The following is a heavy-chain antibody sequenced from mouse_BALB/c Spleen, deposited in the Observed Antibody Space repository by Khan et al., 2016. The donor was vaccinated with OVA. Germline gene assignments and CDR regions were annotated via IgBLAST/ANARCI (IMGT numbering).Heavy chain of an antibody. Sequence: QMQLEESGPGLVQPSQSLSITCTVSGFSLSTYGIHWVRQSPGKGLEWLGLIWSDGRTDYNVPFISRLSITKDSSTSQVFFKMNSLQPDDTAIYYWARNSYRYDFTYWGQGTLVTVSA. CDR3: ARNSYRYDFTY. D-gene: IGHD2-12*01. J-gene: IGHJ3*01. V-gene: IGHV2-2*01. CDR1: GFSLSTYG. CDR2: IWSDGRT.